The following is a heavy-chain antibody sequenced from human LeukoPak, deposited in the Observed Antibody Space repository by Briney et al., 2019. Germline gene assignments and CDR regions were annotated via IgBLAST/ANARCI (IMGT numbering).Heavy chain of an antibody. CDR3: ASSDQIVAASYYFDY. V-gene: IGHV1-46*01. J-gene: IGHJ4*02. D-gene: IGHD1-26*01. CDR2: INPSGGST. Sequence: ASVKVSCKASGYTFTSYYIHWVRQAPGQGLEWMGIINPSGGSTNYAQKFQGRVTNTTDKSTNTAYMQLSSLTSEDTAVYYCASSDQIVAASYYFDYWGQGTLVTVSS. CDR1: GYTFTSYY.